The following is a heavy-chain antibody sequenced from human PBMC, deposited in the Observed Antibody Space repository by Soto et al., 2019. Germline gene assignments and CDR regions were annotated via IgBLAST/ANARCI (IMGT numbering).Heavy chain of an antibody. Sequence: EVQLVESGGAIVQPVGSLRLSCATSGFTFSSYPIHWVRQAPGKGPVWVSRITEDGSGTTYADSVKGRFTVTRDNAKNTMYLQMSGLGAEDTAVYHCVRGTNGWRGMDYWGQGTLVTVSS. CDR2: ITEDGSGT. J-gene: IGHJ4*02. CDR3: VRGTNGWRGMDY. V-gene: IGHV3-74*01. CDR1: GFTFSSYP. D-gene: IGHD2-8*01.